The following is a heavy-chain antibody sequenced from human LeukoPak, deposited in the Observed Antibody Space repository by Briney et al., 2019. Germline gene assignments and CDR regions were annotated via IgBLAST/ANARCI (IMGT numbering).Heavy chain of an antibody. J-gene: IGHJ6*03. Sequence: SETLSLTCTVSGYSIRSGYYWGWIRQPPGKGLEWIAHTSYSGSTQYNPSLKSRVTISVDTSKNQFSLKLSSVTAADTAVYYCARDPGTYYYYYMDVWGKGTTVTVSS. CDR3: ARDPGTYYYYYMDV. V-gene: IGHV4-38-2*02. CDR2: TSYSGST. CDR1: GYSIRSGYY. D-gene: IGHD3-10*01.